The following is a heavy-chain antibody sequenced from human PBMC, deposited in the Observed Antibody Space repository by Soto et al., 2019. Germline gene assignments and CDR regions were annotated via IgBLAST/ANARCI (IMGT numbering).Heavy chain of an antibody. CDR2: ISYDGSNK. J-gene: IGHJ6*02. V-gene: IGHV3-30-3*01. CDR3: ARDPYYDFWSGYPQRNYYGMDV. Sequence: LRLSCAASGFTFSGYAMHWVRQAPGKGLEWVAVISYDGSNKYYADSVKGRFTISRDNSKNTLYLQMNSLRAEDTAVYYCARDPYYDFWSGYPQRNYYGMDVWGQGTTVTVSS. D-gene: IGHD3-3*01. CDR1: GFTFSGYA.